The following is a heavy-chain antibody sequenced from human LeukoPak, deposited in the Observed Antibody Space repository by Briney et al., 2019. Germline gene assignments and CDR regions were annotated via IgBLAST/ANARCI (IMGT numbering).Heavy chain of an antibody. CDR2: INHSGST. CDR1: GGSFSGYY. Sequence: SETLSLTCAVYGGSFSGYYWSWIRQPPGKGLEWIGEINHSGSTNYNPSLKSRVTISVDTSKNQFSLKLSSVTAADTAVYYCARGPGIAVAVDYWGQETLVTVSS. D-gene: IGHD6-19*01. J-gene: IGHJ4*02. CDR3: ARGPGIAVAVDY. V-gene: IGHV4-34*01.